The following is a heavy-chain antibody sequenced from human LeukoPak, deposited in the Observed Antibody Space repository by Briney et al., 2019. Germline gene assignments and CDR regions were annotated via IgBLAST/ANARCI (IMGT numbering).Heavy chain of an antibody. J-gene: IGHJ4*02. CDR2: INHSGST. V-gene: IGHV4-34*01. CDR3: ARDPHPSSSWYND. D-gene: IGHD6-13*01. CDR1: GGSFSGYY. Sequence: SETLSLTCAVYGGSFSGYYWSWIRQPPGKGLEWIGEINHSGSTNYNPSLKSRVTISVDTSKNQFSLKLSSVTAADTAVYYCARDPHPSSSWYNDWGQGTLVTVSS.